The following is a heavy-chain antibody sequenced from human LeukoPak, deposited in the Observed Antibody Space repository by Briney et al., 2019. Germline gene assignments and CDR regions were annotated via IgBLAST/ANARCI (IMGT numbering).Heavy chain of an antibody. CDR1: GFSFNIYS. V-gene: IGHV3-23*01. CDR2: TNSADESK. CDR3: AKDRVTVPLDY. Sequence: GGSLRLSCAASGFSFNIYSMYWVRQAPGKGLEWVSITNSADESKYYADSVKGRFTISRDNSKNTLYLQMNSLRAEDAAVYYCAKDRVTVPLDYWGQGTLVTVSS. J-gene: IGHJ4*02. D-gene: IGHD2-2*01.